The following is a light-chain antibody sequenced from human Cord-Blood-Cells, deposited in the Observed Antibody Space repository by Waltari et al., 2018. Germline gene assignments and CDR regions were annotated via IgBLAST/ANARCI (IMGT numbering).Light chain of an antibody. Sequence: DIVMTKSPLSLPVTPGEPASIHCRSSQSLLHSNGYNYVDWYLQKPGQSTKLLIYLGSNRASGVPDRCSGSVSGTDFTLKISRVEAEDVGVYYFMQALQTPYTFGQGTKLESK. V-gene: IGKV2-28*01. CDR3: MQALQTPYT. CDR1: QSLLHSNGYNY. J-gene: IGKJ2*01. CDR2: LGS.